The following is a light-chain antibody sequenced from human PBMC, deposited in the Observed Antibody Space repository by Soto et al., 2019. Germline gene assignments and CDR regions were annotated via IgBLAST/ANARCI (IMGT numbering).Light chain of an antibody. CDR1: SSDVGGYNY. CDR3: CSYAGSPRDV. CDR2: DVS. V-gene: IGLV2-11*01. J-gene: IGLJ1*01. Sequence: QSALTQPRSVSGSPGQSVTISCTGTSSDVGGYNYVSWYQQHPGKAPKVMIYDVSERPSGVPERFSGSKSGNTASLTISGLQAEDEADYYCCSYAGSPRDVLGTGTKLTVL.